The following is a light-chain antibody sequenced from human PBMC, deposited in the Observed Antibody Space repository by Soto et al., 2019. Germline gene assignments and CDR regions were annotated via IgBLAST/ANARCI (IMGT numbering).Light chain of an antibody. V-gene: IGKV3-20*01. CDR2: AAS. J-gene: IGKJ1*01. CDR3: QQYNNWPRT. Sequence: EIVLTQSPGTLSLSPVERATLSGMASQSVTSSYLAWYQQKPGQAPRLLIYAASSRATGIPDRFSGSGSGTEFTLTISSLQSEDFAVYYCQQYNNWPRTFGQGTKVDIK. CDR1: QSVTSSY.